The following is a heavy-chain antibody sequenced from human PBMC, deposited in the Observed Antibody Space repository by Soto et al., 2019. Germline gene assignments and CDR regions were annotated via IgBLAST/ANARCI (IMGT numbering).Heavy chain of an antibody. J-gene: IGHJ4*02. D-gene: IGHD1-26*01. Sequence: ASVKVSCKASVYTFTVYYMHWVRQAPGQGLEWMGWINPKSGGTMYPQKFQGRVTMTWDTSISAAYMALTRLRSDDTAVYYCARDLAKGGGSAGFDYWGQGTLVTVSS. CDR2: INPKSGGT. V-gene: IGHV1-2*02. CDR1: VYTFTVYY. CDR3: ARDLAKGGGSAGFDY.